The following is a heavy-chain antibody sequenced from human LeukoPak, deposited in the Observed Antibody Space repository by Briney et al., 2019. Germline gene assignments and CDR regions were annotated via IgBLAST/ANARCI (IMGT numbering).Heavy chain of an antibody. V-gene: IGHV1-58*02. CDR2: IVVGSGNT. CDR3: AAKTTVVRGRYFDY. Sequence: GTSVKVSCKASGFTFTSSAMQWVRQARGQRLEWIGWIVVGSGNTNYAQKFQERVTITRDTSTSTAYMELSSLRSEDTAVYYCAAKTTVVRGRYFDYWGQGTLVTVSS. J-gene: IGHJ4*02. CDR1: GFTFTSSA. D-gene: IGHD4-23*01.